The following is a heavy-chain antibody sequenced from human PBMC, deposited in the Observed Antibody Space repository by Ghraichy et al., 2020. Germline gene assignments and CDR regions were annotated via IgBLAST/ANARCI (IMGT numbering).Heavy chain of an antibody. Sequence: LSLTCAASGFTFSSYWMTWVRQAPGKGLEWVANIKQDGSEKYYVDSMKGRFTISRDNAKNSLYLQMNSLRAEDTAVYYCARETSSSARYGMDVWGQGTTVTVSS. CDR1: GFTFSSYW. D-gene: IGHD6-6*01. V-gene: IGHV3-7*01. CDR3: ARETSSSARYGMDV. CDR2: IKQDGSEK. J-gene: IGHJ6*02.